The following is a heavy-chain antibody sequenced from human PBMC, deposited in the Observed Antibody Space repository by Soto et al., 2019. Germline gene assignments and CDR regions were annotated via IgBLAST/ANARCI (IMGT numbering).Heavy chain of an antibody. J-gene: IGHJ6*02. D-gene: IGHD3-10*01. CDR1: GFTFSSYA. V-gene: IGHV3-23*01. Sequence: GGSLRLSCAASGFTFSSYAMSWVRHAPGKGLEWVSAISGSGGSTYYADSVKGRFTISRDNSKNTLYLQMNSLRAEDTAVYYCAIGGKVRGVIRYYYYGMGVWGQGTTVTVSS. CDR3: AIGGKVRGVIRYYYYGMGV. CDR2: ISGSGGST.